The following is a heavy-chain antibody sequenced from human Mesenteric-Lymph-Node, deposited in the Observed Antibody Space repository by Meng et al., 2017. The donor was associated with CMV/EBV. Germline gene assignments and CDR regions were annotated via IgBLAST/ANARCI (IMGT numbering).Heavy chain of an antibody. D-gene: IGHD3-3*01. CDR2: IYYSGST. V-gene: IGHV4-39*01. CDR3: ARRRFLEWQPNWFDP. J-gene: IGHJ5*02. CDR1: GGPGSSSGYD. Sequence: GGPGSSSGYDWGWIRQPPGKGLEGIGSIYYSGSTNYNPSLKSRVTISVDTSKNQFSLKLSSVTAADTAVYYCARRRFLEWQPNWFDPWGQGTLVTVSS.